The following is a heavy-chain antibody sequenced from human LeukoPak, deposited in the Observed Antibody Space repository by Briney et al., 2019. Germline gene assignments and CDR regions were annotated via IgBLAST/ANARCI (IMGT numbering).Heavy chain of an antibody. CDR2: IIPIFGTA. J-gene: IGHJ4*02. V-gene: IGHV1-69*13. CDR3: ARGGFATYYFDY. CDR1: GGTFSSYA. D-gene: IGHD3-22*01. Sequence: ASVKLSCKASGGTFSSYAISWVRQAPGQGLEWMGGIIPIFGTANYAQKFQGRVTITADESTSTAYMELSSLRSEDTAVYYCARGGFATYYFDYWGQGTLVTVSS.